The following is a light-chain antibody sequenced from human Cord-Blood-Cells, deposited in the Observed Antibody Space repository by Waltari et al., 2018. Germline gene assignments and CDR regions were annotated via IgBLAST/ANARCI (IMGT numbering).Light chain of an antibody. J-gene: IGKJ3*01. Sequence: EIVLTHSPATLSLSPGERATLSCRASQSVSSYLAFYQQKPGQAPRLLIYAASNSATGIPARFSGSGSGTDFTLTISSLEPEDFAVYYCQQRSPFGPGTKVDIK. CDR3: QQRSP. CDR1: QSVSSY. V-gene: IGKV3-11*01. CDR2: AAS.